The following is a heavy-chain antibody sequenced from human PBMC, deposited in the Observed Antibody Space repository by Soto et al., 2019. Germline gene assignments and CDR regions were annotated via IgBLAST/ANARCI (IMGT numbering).Heavy chain of an antibody. J-gene: IGHJ4*02. CDR3: ARINGPGIDY. D-gene: IGHD2-8*01. CDR2: IFSNDDK. Sequence: KESGPVLVKPTETLTLTCTVSGFSLSNGRMRVSWIRQPPGKALEWLAHIFSNDDKSYNTSLETRLFISKDTSKSQVVLTMANMDPVDTGTYYCARINGPGIDYWGQGTRVTVSS. V-gene: IGHV2-26*01. CDR1: GFSLSNGRMR.